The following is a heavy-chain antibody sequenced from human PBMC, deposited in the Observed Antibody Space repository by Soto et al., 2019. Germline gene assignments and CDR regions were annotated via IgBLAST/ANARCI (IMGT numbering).Heavy chain of an antibody. D-gene: IGHD4-17*01. V-gene: IGHV1-69*01. CDR2: IIPIFGTA. CDR1: GGTFSSYA. Sequence: QVQLVQSGAEVKKPGSSVKVSCKASGGTFSSYAISWVRQAPGQGLEWMGGIIPIFGTANYAQKFQGRVTITADESKSTANMERSSQKSEDTAVYYCARVHDYGDYGPFRREGYDYYGMDVWGQGTTVTVSS. J-gene: IGHJ6*02. CDR3: ARVHDYGDYGPFRREGYDYYGMDV.